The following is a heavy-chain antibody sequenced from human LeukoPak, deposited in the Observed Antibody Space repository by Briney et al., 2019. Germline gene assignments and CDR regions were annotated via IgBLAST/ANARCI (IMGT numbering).Heavy chain of an antibody. V-gene: IGHV1-46*01. CDR3: ARDGPGIAAADLPGGYYYYYMDV. J-gene: IGHJ6*03. Sequence: ASVKVSCKAFGYTFTSYYMHWVRQAPGQGLEWMGIINPSGGSTSYAQKFQGRVTMTRDTSTSTVYMELSSLRSEDTAVYYCARDGPGIAAADLPGGYYYYYMDVWGKGTTVTVSS. CDR2: INPSGGST. D-gene: IGHD6-13*01. CDR1: GYTFTSYY.